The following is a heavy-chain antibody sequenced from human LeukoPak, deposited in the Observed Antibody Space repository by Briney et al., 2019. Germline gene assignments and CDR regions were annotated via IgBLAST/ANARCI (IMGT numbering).Heavy chain of an antibody. CDR1: GFTFSSYS. CDR2: ISSSSSYI. J-gene: IGHJ3*02. D-gene: IGHD4-17*01. CDR3: ARETEIGTTVTPGDAFDI. Sequence: PGGSLRLSCAASGFTFSSYSMNWVRQAPGKGLEWVSSISSSSSYIYYADSVKGRFTISRDNAKNSLYLQMNSLRAEDTAVYYCARETEIGTTVTPGDAFDIWGQGTMVTVSS. V-gene: IGHV3-21*01.